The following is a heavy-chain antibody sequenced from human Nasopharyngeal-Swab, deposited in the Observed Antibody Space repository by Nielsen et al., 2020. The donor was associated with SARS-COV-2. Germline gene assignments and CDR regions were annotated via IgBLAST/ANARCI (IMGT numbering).Heavy chain of an antibody. D-gene: IGHD3-22*01. J-gene: IGHJ4*02. CDR1: GYTFTSYA. Sequence: ASVKVSCKASGYTFTSYAVHWVRQAPGQRLEWMGWINAGNGNTKYSQKFQGRVTITRDTSASTAYMELSSLRSEDTAVYYCARSPRYYDSSGKLDYWGQGTLVTVSS. V-gene: IGHV1-3*01. CDR3: ARSPRYYDSSGKLDY. CDR2: INAGNGNT.